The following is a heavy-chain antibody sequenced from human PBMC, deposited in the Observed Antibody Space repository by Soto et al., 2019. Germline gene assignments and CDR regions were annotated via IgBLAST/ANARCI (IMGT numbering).Heavy chain of an antibody. J-gene: IGHJ6*02. V-gene: IGHV3-30-3*01. CDR1: GFAFRDFA. Sequence: PGGSLRLSCAASGFAFRDFAMIWVRQAPGKGLEWVTVISYDGSNKYYADSVKGRFTISRDNSKNTLCLQMNSLRAKDTAVYYCATSLDVWGQGNPGHRLL. CDR2: ISYDGSNK. CDR3: ATSLDV.